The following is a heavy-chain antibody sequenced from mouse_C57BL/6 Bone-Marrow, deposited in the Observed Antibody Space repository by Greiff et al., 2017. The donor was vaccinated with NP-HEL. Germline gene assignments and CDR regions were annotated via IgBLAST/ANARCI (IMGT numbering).Heavy chain of an antibody. D-gene: IGHD1-1*01. CDR1: GFTFSDYG. Sequence: EVQGVESGGGLVKPGGSLKLSCAASGFTFSDYGMHWVRQAPEKGLEWVAYISSGSSTIYYADTVKGRFTISRDNAKNTLFLQMTSLRSDDTAMYYCAKYYGSPYAMDYWGQGTSVTVSS. CDR2: ISSGSSTI. J-gene: IGHJ4*01. V-gene: IGHV5-17*01. CDR3: AKYYGSPYAMDY.